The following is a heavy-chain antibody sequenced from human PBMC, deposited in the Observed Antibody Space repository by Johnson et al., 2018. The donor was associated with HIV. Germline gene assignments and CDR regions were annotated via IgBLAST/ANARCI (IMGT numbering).Heavy chain of an antibody. D-gene: IGHD1-26*01. CDR1: GFSFSSYA. Sequence: VQLVESGGGLVQPGGSLRLSCAASGFSFSSYAMSWVRQAPGKGLEWVSAISGSGGSTYYANSVKGQFTISRDNSKNTLYLQMNSLRAEDTAVYYCARARLGELLWAFDIWGQGTMVTVSS. V-gene: IGHV3-23*04. J-gene: IGHJ3*02. CDR3: ARARLGELLWAFDI. CDR2: ISGSGGST.